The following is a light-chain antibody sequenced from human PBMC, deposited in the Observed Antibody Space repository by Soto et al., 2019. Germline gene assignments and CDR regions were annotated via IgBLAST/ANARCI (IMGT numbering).Light chain of an antibody. J-gene: IGKJ1*01. CDR1: QSLNDW. V-gene: IGKV1-5*03. CDR2: KAS. Sequence: DIQMTQSPSTLSASVGDRVTITCRASQSLNDWLAWYQQKPGKAPKLLIYKASSLESGVPSRFSGSGSGTEFTLTISSLQPDDFAAYYCQQYMSYSWTFGQGTKVEIK. CDR3: QQYMSYSWT.